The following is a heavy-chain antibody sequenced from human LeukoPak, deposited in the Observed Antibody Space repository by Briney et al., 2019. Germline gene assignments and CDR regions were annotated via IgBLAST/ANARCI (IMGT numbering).Heavy chain of an antibody. J-gene: IGHJ4*02. CDR1: GYTFTGYY. CDR2: INPNSGGT. D-gene: IGHD3-22*01. Sequence: ASVKVSCKASGYTFTGYYMHWVRQAPGQGLEWMGWINPNSGGTNHAQKFQGWVTMTRDTSISTAYMELSRLRSDDTAVYYRARAQYYYDSSGSEYYFDYWGQGTLVTVSS. CDR3: ARAQYYYDSSGSEYYFDY. V-gene: IGHV1-2*04.